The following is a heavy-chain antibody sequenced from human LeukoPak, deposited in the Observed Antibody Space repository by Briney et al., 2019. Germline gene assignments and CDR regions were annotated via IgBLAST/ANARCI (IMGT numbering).Heavy chain of an antibody. D-gene: IGHD5-24*01. V-gene: IGHV4-31*03. CDR2: IYYSGST. J-gene: IGHJ6*02. CDR3: ARELLERPYGMDV. CDR1: GGSISSGGYY. Sequence: SETLSLTRTVSGGSISSGGYYWSWIRQHPGKGLEWIGYIYYSGSTYYNPSLKSRVTISVDTSKNQFSLKLSSVTAADTAVYYCARELLERPYGMDVWGQGTTVTVSS.